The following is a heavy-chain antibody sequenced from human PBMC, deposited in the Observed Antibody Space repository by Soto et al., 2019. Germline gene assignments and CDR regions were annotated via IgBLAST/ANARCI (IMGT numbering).Heavy chain of an antibody. J-gene: IGHJ4*02. D-gene: IGHD1-26*01. V-gene: IGHV4-28*01. CDR3: ARREIQGPIDY. Sequence: ETLSLTCTVSGYSISSSNWWGWIRQPPGKGLEWIGYIYYSGTTYYNPSLKSRVTMSVDTSKNQFSLKLTSVTAVDTAVYYCARREIQGPIDYWGQGTLVTVSS. CDR1: GYSISSSNW. CDR2: IYYSGTT.